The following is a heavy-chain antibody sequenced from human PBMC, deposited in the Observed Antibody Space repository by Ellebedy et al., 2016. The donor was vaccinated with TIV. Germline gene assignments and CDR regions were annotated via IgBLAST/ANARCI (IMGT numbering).Heavy chain of an antibody. Sequence: GESLKISXKTSGYTFSSYWIAWVRQMPGKGLEWMGIIYPYDYDTRYNPSFQGQVTISADNSITTAYLQWSSLKASDTAMYYCARRKGNSSPWHYFDSWGQGTLVTVSS. J-gene: IGHJ4*02. CDR1: GYTFSSYW. D-gene: IGHD6-13*01. CDR3: ARRKGNSSPWHYFDS. V-gene: IGHV5-51*01. CDR2: IYPYDYDT.